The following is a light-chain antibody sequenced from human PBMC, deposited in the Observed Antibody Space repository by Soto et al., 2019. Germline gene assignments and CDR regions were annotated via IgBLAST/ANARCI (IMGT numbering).Light chain of an antibody. V-gene: IGKV3-20*01. CDR2: GAY. CDR3: QEFGTSRT. CDR1: QSVSSSY. Sequence: EIVLTQSPGTLSLSPGERATLSCRASQSVSSSYLAWYQQKPGQAPRLLIYGAYNRATGIPDRFSGSGSGTDFTLTISRLEPEDFAVYYCQEFGTSRTFGLGTKVETK. J-gene: IGKJ1*01.